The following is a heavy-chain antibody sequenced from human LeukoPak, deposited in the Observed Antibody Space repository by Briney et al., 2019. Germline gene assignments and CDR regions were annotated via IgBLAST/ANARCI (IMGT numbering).Heavy chain of an antibody. V-gene: IGHV3-23*01. CDR1: GFTFSTYG. D-gene: IGHD1-14*01. Sequence: GGSLRLSCAASGFTFSTYGMNWVRQAPGKGLEWVSAISAGGGNTYYADSVKGRFTISRDNSKNTLFLEMNSLRAEDTAVYYCAKEYSVRNQFDYWGQGTLVAVSS. CDR2: ISAGGGNT. J-gene: IGHJ4*02. CDR3: AKEYSVRNQFDY.